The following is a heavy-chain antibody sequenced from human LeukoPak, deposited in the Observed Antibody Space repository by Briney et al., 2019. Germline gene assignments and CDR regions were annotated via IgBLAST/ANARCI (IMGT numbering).Heavy chain of an antibody. V-gene: IGHV1-24*01. J-gene: IGHJ4*02. D-gene: IGHD6-19*01. Sequence: ASVKVSCKVFGYTLTELSMHWVRQAPGKGLEWMGGFDPEDGETIYAQKFQGRVTMTEDTSTDTAYMELSSLRSEDTAMYYCATGYSSGWYYFDYWGQGTLVTVSS. CDR1: GYTLTELS. CDR3: ATGYSSGWYYFDY. CDR2: FDPEDGET.